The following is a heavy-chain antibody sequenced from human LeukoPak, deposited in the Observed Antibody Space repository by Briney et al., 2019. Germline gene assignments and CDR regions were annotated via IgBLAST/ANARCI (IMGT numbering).Heavy chain of an antibody. J-gene: IGHJ4*02. D-gene: IGHD1-26*01. CDR1: GGSVSSGSYY. Sequence: SETLSLTCTVSGGSVSSGSYYWSWIRQPAGKGLEWIGRISTSGSTNYNPSLKSRVTISRDTSKNQFSLKLSSVTAADTAVYYYACQVGYFDYWGQGTLVTVSS. V-gene: IGHV4-61*02. CDR2: ISTSGST. CDR3: ACQVGYFDY.